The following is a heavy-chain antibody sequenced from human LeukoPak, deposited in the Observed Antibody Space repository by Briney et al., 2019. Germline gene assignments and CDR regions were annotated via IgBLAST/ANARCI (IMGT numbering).Heavy chain of an antibody. J-gene: IGHJ4*01. D-gene: IGHD4/OR15-4a*01. Sequence: PSETLSLTCTVSDGSISSYYWSWLRQPPGKGLEWLGYIYYSGGTNYNPSLKSRVTISVDTSKNQFSLKLNSMTAADTAVYYCARGTNYMGRVFDYWGHGTLVTVSS. CDR3: ARGTNYMGRVFDY. CDR1: DGSISSYY. CDR2: IYYSGGT. V-gene: IGHV4-59*01.